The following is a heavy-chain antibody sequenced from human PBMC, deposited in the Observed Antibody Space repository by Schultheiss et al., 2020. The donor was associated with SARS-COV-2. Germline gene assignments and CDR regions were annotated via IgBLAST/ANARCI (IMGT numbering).Heavy chain of an antibody. CDR3: ARDWGIAVAVHAFDI. V-gene: IGHV3-38-3*01. J-gene: IGHJ3*02. Sequence: GGSLRLSCAASGFTVSSNEMSWVRQAPGKGLEWVSSISGGSTYYADSVKGRFTISRDNAKNSLYLQMNSLRAEDTAVYYCARDWGIAVAVHAFDIWGQGTMVTVSS. D-gene: IGHD6-19*01. CDR2: ISGGST. CDR1: GFTVSSNE.